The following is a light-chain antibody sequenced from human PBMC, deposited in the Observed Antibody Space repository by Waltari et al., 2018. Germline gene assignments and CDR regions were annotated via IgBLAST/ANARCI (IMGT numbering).Light chain of an antibody. CDR3: GTWDNSLNAWV. CDR2: EKK. J-gene: IGLJ3*02. V-gene: IGLV1-51*02. CDR1: YSNIGNNY. Sequence: QSVLTQPPSVSAAPGQKVTISCSGSYSNIGNNYVSWYQQLPGTAPRLVRYEKKKRPSGIHDRFAGSKSGTSATLGITGLQTGDEADYYCGTWDNSLNAWVFGGGTKLTVL.